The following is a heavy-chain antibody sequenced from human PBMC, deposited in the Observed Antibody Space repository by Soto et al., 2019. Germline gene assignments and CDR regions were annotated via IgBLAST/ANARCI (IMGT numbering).Heavy chain of an antibody. Sequence: PSETLSLTCTVSGGSIGSGDYYWSWIRQLPGKGLEWIGYIYYGGSTQYNPSLKSRLMQSIDASNNQLSLKLNSVIAADTAVYYCVVGTTSGDAFDIWGQGTMVTVSS. CDR2: IYYGGST. J-gene: IGHJ3*02. D-gene: IGHD1-1*01. V-gene: IGHV4-31*03. CDR1: GGSIGSGDYY. CDR3: VVGTTSGDAFDI.